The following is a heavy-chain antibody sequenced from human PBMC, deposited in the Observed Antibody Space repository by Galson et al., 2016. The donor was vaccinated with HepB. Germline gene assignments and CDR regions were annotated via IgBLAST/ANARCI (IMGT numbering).Heavy chain of an antibody. V-gene: IGHV3-23*01. CDR2: LSDGGERT. J-gene: IGHJ4*02. CDR3: TRRTGGSPDY. D-gene: IGHD3-16*01. Sequence: GLEWVAALSDGGERTDYADSVKGRFIISRDNSKNTVYLQMHSLRVDDTAVYYCTRRTGGSPDYWGQGTLVTVSS.